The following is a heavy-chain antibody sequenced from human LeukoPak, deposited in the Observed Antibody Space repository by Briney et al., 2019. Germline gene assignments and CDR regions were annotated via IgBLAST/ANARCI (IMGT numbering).Heavy chain of an antibody. D-gene: IGHD2-21*02. V-gene: IGHV1-2*02. CDR2: INPNSGGT. Sequence: ASVKVSCKASGYTFTGYYMHWVRQAPGQGLEWMGWINPNSGGTNYAQKFQGRVTMTRDTSISTAYMEVSSLRSEDTAVYYCARTYCGGDCYSSRGWFDPWGQGTLVTVSS. CDR3: ARTYCGGDCYSSRGWFDP. J-gene: IGHJ5*02. CDR1: GYTFTGYY.